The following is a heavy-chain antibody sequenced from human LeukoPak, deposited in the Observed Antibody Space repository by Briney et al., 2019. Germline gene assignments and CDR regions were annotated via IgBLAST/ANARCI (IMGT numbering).Heavy chain of an antibody. Sequence: SETLSLTCAVYGGSFSGYYWSWIRQPPGKGLEWIGEINHSGSTNYNPSLKSRVTISVDTSKNQFSLKLSSVTAADTAVYYCARRSGSYSYWGQGTLVTVSS. J-gene: IGHJ4*02. CDR3: ARRSGSYSY. D-gene: IGHD1-26*01. CDR1: GGSFSGYY. CDR2: INHSGST. V-gene: IGHV4-34*01.